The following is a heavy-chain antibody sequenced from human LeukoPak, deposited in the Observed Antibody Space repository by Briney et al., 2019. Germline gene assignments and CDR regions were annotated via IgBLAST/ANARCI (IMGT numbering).Heavy chain of an antibody. Sequence: SQTLSLTCAISGDSVSSNSAAWNWIRQSPSRGLEWLGRTYYRSKWYYDYVVSLKSRITIIPDTSKNQFSLQLSSATPEDTAVYYCAGGTYSGYDSWGQGTLVTVSS. CDR2: TYYRSKWYY. CDR3: AGGTYSGYDS. CDR1: GDSVSSNSAA. D-gene: IGHD5-12*01. J-gene: IGHJ5*02. V-gene: IGHV6-1*01.